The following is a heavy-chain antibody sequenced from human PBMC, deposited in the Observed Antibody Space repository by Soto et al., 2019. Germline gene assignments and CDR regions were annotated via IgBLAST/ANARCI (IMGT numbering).Heavy chain of an antibody. CDR3: ARARSSYYVWGSSLDP. CDR2: IYYSGST. Sequence: PSETLSLTCTVSGGSISSGDYYWSWIRQPPGKGLEWIGYIYYSGSTYYNPSLKSRVTISVDTSKNQFSLKLSSVTAADTAVYYCARARSSYYVWGSSLDPWGQGTLVTVSS. J-gene: IGHJ5*02. D-gene: IGHD3-16*01. CDR1: GGSISSGDYY. V-gene: IGHV4-30-4*01.